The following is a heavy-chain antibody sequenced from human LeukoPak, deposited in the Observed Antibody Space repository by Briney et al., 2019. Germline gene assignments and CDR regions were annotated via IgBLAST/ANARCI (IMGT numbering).Heavy chain of an antibody. CDR1: GFTFSDYY. CDR3: GRVRYDSSGYYYGARYAFDI. Sequence: GGSLRLSCAASGFTFSDYYMSWIRQAPGKGLEWVSSISSSGTGTYYADSVKGRLTISRDNANNSLYLQMNSLRAEDTAVFYCGRVRYDSSGYYYGARYAFDIWGRGTMVTDSS. CDR2: ISSSGTGT. J-gene: IGHJ3*02. V-gene: IGHV3-11*01. D-gene: IGHD3-22*01.